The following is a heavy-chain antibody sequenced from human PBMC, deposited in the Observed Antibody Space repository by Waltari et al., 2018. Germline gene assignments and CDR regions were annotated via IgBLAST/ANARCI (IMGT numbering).Heavy chain of an antibody. CDR2: ISRAGSSR. Sequence: EVQLVESGGGLVQPGGSLRLSCAASGFPFTNYWIHWVRQAPGKGLEGVSRISRAGSSRNYADSVKGRFTISRDNTNSTVYLQMNSLRAEDTALYYCTRDTAGYDYWGRGTLVTVS. CDR1: GFPFTNYW. V-gene: IGHV3-74*01. CDR3: TRDTAGYDY. J-gene: IGHJ4*02. D-gene: IGHD6-13*01.